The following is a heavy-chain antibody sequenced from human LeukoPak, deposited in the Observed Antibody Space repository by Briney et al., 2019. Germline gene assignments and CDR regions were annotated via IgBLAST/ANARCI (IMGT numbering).Heavy chain of an antibody. CDR1: GYSFTSHY. CDR2: INPRGTAT. Sequence: GASVKVSCKASGYSFTSHYMHWVRQAPGQGLEWMGLINPRGTATRYAESFQGRLTLTRDLSTSTDYMELSSLRSEDTAVYYCAGLQWLRRFDYWGQGTLVTVSS. J-gene: IGHJ4*02. V-gene: IGHV1-46*01. CDR3: AGLQWLRRFDY. D-gene: IGHD5-12*01.